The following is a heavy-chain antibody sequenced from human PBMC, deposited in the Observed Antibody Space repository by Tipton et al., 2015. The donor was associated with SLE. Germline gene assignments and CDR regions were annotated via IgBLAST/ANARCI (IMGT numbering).Heavy chain of an antibody. CDR3: ARTTRDSYGRGYLDL. CDR2: ISGNGGVT. D-gene: IGHD2-21*02. V-gene: IGHV3-64*02. CDR1: GFTFSDYP. J-gene: IGHJ4*02. Sequence: SLRLSCVASGFTFSDYPFHWVRQTPWKGLEFVSAISGNGGVTYYPGSMRDRFSVSRDNSKNTLYLRLDNLKADDLAVYYCARTTRDSYGRGYLDLWGQGTLVTVSS.